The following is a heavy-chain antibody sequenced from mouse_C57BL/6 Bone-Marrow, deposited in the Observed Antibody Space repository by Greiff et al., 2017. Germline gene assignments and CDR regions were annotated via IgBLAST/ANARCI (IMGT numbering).Heavy chain of an antibody. V-gene: IGHV1-81*01. J-gene: IGHJ3*01. CDR2: IYPRSGNT. Sequence: VQLQESGAELARPGASVKLSCKASGYTFTSYGISWVKQRTGQGLEWIGEIYPRSGNTYYNEKFKGKATLTADKSSSTAYMELRSLTSEDSAVYFCARPRYSPWFAYWGQGTLVTVSA. D-gene: IGHD1-3*01. CDR1: GYTFTSYG. CDR3: ARPRYSPWFAY.